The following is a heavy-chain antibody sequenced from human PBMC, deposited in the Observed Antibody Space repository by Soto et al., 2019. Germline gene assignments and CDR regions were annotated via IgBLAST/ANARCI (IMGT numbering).Heavy chain of an antibody. CDR2: IYNHGQI. D-gene: IGHD7-27*01. V-gene: IGHV3-53*01. J-gene: IGHJ4*02. Sequence: EVQLVESGGGLTQPGGSLRLSCVVSGFIVSRSHMMWVRQAPGKGLEGVSVIYNHGQINYVDTVKGRFTIARDNSKNTIYLQMNGLKVEDTAVYYCVRVTGAERHWGQGALVTVSS. CDR1: GFIVSRSH. CDR3: VRVTGAERH.